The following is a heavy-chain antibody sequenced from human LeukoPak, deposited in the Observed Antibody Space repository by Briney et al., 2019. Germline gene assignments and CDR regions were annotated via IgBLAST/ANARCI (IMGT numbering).Heavy chain of an antibody. CDR3: AKAPHSSSWYIPYYYYGMDV. J-gene: IGHJ6*02. CDR2: ISWNSGSI. D-gene: IGHD6-13*01. CDR1: GFTFDDYA. V-gene: IGHV3-9*01. Sequence: GGSLRLSCAASGFTFDDYAMHWVRHASGKGREGVSGISWNSGSIGYADSVKGRFTISRDNAKNSLYLQMNSLRAEDTALYYCAKAPHSSSWYIPYYYYGMDVWGQGTTVTVSS.